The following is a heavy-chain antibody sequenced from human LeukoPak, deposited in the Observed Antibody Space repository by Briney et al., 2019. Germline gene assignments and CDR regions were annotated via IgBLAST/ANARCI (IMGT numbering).Heavy chain of an antibody. D-gene: IGHD5-18*01. CDR3: ARTTEGGYTYGYFYYYYMDV. CDR2: INHSGST. Sequence: PSETLSLTCAVYGGSFSGYYWSWIRQPPGKGLEWIGEINHSGSTNYNPSLKSRVTISVDTSKNQFSLKLTSVTAADTAVYYCARTTEGGYTYGYFYYYYMDVWGKGTTVTISS. V-gene: IGHV4-34*01. CDR1: GGSFSGYY. J-gene: IGHJ6*03.